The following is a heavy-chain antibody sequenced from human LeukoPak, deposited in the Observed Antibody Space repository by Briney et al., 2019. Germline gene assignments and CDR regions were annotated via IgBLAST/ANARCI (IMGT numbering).Heavy chain of an antibody. V-gene: IGHV3-23*01. CDR3: AKSGEPYYYMDV. CDR1: GFTFTTYG. J-gene: IGHJ6*03. Sequence: GGSLRLSCAASGFTFTTYGMIWVRQAPGKWLEWVSGISGSGSNTYYADSAKGRLTSSRDSSKKTVYLQMNSLRAEDTAVYYCAKSGEPYYYMDVWGKGTTVTVSS. D-gene: IGHD1-14*01. CDR2: ISGSGSNT.